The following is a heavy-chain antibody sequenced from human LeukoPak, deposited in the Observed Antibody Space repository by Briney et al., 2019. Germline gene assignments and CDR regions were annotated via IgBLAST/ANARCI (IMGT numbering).Heavy chain of an antibody. Sequence: GGSLRLSCAASGFTFSSHSMNWVRQAPGKGLEWVSYISSSSGTIYYADSVKGRFTISRDNAKNSLYLQMNSLRAEDTAVYYCARGGDYTGDYWGQGTLVTVSS. J-gene: IGHJ4*02. CDR1: GFTFSSHS. CDR2: ISSSSGTI. CDR3: ARGGDYTGDY. V-gene: IGHV3-48*01. D-gene: IGHD4-17*01.